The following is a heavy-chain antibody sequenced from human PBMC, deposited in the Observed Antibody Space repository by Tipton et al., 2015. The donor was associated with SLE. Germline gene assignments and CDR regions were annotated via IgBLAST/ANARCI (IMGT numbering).Heavy chain of an antibody. Sequence: LSLTCAVYGGSFSGYYWSWIRQPPGKGLEWISYMRDSANTIYYADSLKGRFTISRDDAKNSLYLQMNSLRAEDTAVYYCARGVISGWYVPGYWGQGTLVTVSS. CDR1: GGSFSGYY. D-gene: IGHD6-19*01. J-gene: IGHJ4*02. V-gene: IGHV3-11*01. CDR3: ARGVISGWYVPGY. CDR2: MRDSANTI.